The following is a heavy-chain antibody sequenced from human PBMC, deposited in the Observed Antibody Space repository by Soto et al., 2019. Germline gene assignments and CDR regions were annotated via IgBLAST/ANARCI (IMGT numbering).Heavy chain of an antibody. V-gene: IGHV3-33*01. CDR2: IWYDASNK. CDR3: ARNPGGSGYDAIFDY. CDR1: GFTFSSYG. J-gene: IGHJ4*02. D-gene: IGHD5-12*01. Sequence: QVQLVESGGGVVQPGRSLRLSYAASGFTFSSYGMHWVRQAPGKGLEWVAVIWYDASNKYYADSVKGRFTISRDNSKNTLYLQLNSLRAEDTAVYYCARNPGGSGYDAIFDYWGQGTLVTVSS.